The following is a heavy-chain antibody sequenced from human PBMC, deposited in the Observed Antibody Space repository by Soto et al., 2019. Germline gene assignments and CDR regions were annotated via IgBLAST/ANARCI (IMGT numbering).Heavy chain of an antibody. V-gene: IGHV3-23*01. CDR3: AKAGTTATTVSYFDY. J-gene: IGHJ4*01. CDR1: VFTFSSYA. CDR2: ISRRGDST. D-gene: IGHD1-1*01. Sequence: GSLRLSCDASVFTFSSYAMTWDRQDPGKGLELVSAISRRGDSTYYADSVKGRVTISRANSKNTLYLQMHFLRAEDTPVYYCAKAGTTATTVSYFDYCGHGTPLTVFS.